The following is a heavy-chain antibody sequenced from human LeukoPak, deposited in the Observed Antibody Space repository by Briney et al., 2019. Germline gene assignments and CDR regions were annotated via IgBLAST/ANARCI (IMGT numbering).Heavy chain of an antibody. CDR1: GYSISSGYY. D-gene: IGHD1-20*01. CDR3: ARGGYNWNSDVFDI. CDR2: MYHSGST. Sequence: SETLSLTCTVSGYSISSGYYWGWIRQPPGKGLEWIGSMYHSGSTYYNPSLKSRVTISVDTSKNQFSLKLSSVTAADTAVYYCARGGYNWNSDVFDIWGQGTMVTVSS. V-gene: IGHV4-38-2*02. J-gene: IGHJ3*02.